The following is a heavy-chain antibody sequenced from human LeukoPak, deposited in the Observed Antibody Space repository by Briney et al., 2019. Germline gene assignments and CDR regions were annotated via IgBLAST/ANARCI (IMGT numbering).Heavy chain of an antibody. CDR1: GYTFTSYG. V-gene: IGHV1-18*01. D-gene: IGHD1-26*01. CDR3: ARDISRYSGTLKDY. CDR2: ISAYNGNT. J-gene: IGHJ4*02. Sequence: GASVKVSCKASGYTFTSYGISWVRQAPGQGLEWMGWISAYNGNTNYAQKLQGRVTMTTDTSTSTAYMELRSLRSDDPAVYYCARDISRYSGTLKDYWGQGTLVTVSS.